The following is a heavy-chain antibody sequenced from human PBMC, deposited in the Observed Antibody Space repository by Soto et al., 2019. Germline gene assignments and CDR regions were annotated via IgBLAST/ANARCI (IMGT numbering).Heavy chain of an antibody. CDR1: GYTFTGYY. V-gene: IGHV1-2*04. J-gene: IGHJ4*02. Sequence: GASVKVSCKASGYTFTGYYMHWVRQAPGQGLEWMGWINPNSGGTNYAQKFQGWVTMTRDTSISTAYMELSRLRSDDTAVYYCAAESSYDSSGSDYWGQGTLVTVSS. D-gene: IGHD3-22*01. CDR3: AAESSYDSSGSDY. CDR2: INPNSGGT.